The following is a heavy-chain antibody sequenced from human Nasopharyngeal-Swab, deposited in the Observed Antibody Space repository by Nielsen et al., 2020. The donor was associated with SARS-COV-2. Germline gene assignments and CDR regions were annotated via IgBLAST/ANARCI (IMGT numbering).Heavy chain of an antibody. J-gene: IGHJ4*02. Sequence: PGKGLEWIGSLHYTVTIYYNPSLKSRVTISVDTSKPHFSLTLISVTAADTAVYYCARGKQSGDYAFDYWGQGTLVTVSS. CDR2: LHYTVTI. D-gene: IGHD4-17*01. CDR3: ARGKQSGDYAFDY. V-gene: IGHV4-39*02.